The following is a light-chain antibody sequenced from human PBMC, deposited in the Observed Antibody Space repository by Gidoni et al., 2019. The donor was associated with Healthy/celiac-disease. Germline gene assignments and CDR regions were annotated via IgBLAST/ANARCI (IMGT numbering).Light chain of an antibody. CDR1: QSVSSY. CDR2: DAS. J-gene: IGKJ2*01. V-gene: IGKV3-11*01. CDR3: QRRSNCPYT. Sequence: EIVLTQSPATLSLSPGERATLSCRASQSVSSYLAWYQQKPGQAPRLLIYDASNRATSIPARFSGSGSRTDFTLTISRLEPEDFAVYYCQRRSNCPYTFXQXTKLEIK.